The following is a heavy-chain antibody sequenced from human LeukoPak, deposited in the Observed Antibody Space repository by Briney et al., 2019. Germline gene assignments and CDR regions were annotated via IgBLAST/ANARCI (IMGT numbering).Heavy chain of an antibody. D-gene: IGHD3-22*01. V-gene: IGHV4-59*11. CDR3: ARVVYYDSSGYFHNWFDP. J-gene: IGHJ5*02. CDR1: GASISSHY. Sequence: SETLSLTCTVSGASISSHYWTWNRQPPGKGLEWIGYIYYSGSTNYNPSLKSRVTISVDTSKNQFSLKLSSVTAADTAVYYCARVVYYDSSGYFHNWFDPWGQGTLVTVSS. CDR2: IYYSGST.